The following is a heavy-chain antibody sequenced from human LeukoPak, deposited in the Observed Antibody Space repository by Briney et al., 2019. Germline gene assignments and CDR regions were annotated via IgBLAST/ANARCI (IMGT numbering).Heavy chain of an antibody. CDR3: TTDIVATRKDY. D-gene: IGHD5-12*01. CDR1: GFTVSSNY. J-gene: IGHJ4*02. Sequence: GGSLRLSCAASGFTVSSNYMSWVRQAPGKGLEWVGRIKSKTDGGTTDYAAPVKGRFTISRDDSKNTLYLQMNSLKTEDTAVYYCTTDIVATRKDYWGQGTLVTVSS. CDR2: IKSKTDGGTT. V-gene: IGHV3-15*01.